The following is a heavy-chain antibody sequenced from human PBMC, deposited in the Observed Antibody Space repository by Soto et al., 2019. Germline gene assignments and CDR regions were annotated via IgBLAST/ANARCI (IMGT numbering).Heavy chain of an antibody. J-gene: IGHJ6*03. V-gene: IGHV3-21*01. CDR1: GFTFSSYS. CDR2: ISSSSSYI. Sequence: EVQLVESGGGLVKPGGSLRLSCAASGFTFSSYSMNWVRQAPGQGLEWVSSISSSSSYIYYADSVKGRFTISRDNAKNSPYLQMNSLRAEDTAVYYCARTGGYYYYYMDVWGKGTTVTVSS. CDR3: ARTGGYYYYYMDV. D-gene: IGHD3-10*01.